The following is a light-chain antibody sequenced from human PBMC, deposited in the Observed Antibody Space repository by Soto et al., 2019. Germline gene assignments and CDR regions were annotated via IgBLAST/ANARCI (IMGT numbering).Light chain of an antibody. CDR3: HQYDNLPPIT. Sequence: DIQMTQSPSSLSSSVGDRVTITCQASQDISSYLTWYQQKPGKAPKLLIYDASNLETGVPSRFSGSGSGTDFTFTISSLQPEDNAIYDCHQYDNLPPITFGQGTRLEIK. CDR2: DAS. V-gene: IGKV1-33*01. CDR1: QDISSY. J-gene: IGKJ5*01.